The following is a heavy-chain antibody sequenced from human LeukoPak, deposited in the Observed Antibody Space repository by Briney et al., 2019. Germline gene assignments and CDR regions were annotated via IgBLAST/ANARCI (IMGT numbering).Heavy chain of an antibody. CDR1: GFSFDDYA. CDR3: ARESDSSGWYDS. D-gene: IGHD3-22*01. J-gene: IGHJ5*01. V-gene: IGHV3-43*02. CDR2: ISGDGGST. Sequence: AGGSLRLSCAAPGFSFDDYAIHWVRQAPGKGLEWVSLISGDGGSTFYADSVKGRFIISRDNSKTSLYLQMNSLRSEDTALYYCARESDSSGWYDSWGQGTLVTVSS.